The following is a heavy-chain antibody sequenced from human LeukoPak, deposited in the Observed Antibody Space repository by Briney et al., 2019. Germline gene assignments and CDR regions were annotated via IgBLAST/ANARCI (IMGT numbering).Heavy chain of an antibody. CDR3: ASTKTEAAILPRPLDY. J-gene: IGHJ4*02. CDR2: ISAYNGNT. Sequence: GESLKISCKGSGYSFTSYWIGWVRQAPGQGLEWMGWISAYNGNTNYAQKLQGRVTMTTDTSTSTVYMELSSLRSEDTAVYYCASTKTEAAILPRPLDYWGQGTLVTVSS. V-gene: IGHV1-18*04. CDR1: GYSFTSYW. D-gene: IGHD2-2*02.